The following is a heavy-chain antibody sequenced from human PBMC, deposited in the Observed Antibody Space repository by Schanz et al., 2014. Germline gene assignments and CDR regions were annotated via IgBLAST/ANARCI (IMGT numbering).Heavy chain of an antibody. CDR3: ARDRQQLVGRIGYYYGMEV. D-gene: IGHD6-13*01. CDR2: ISSTSTYL. CDR1: GFTFSYYN. J-gene: IGHJ6*02. V-gene: IGHV3-21*01. Sequence: VQLVESGGGLIQPGGSLRLSCAASGFTFSYYNMNWVRQAPGKGLEWVSSISSTSTYLYYADSVKGRFTISRDNSKNTLYLQMNSLRAEDTAVYYCARDRQQLVGRIGYYYGMEVWGQGTTVTVSS.